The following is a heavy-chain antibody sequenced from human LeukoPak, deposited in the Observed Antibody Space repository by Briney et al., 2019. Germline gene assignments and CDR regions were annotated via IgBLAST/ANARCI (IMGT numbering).Heavy chain of an antibody. CDR2: IRYDGSNK. V-gene: IGHV3-30*02. CDR3: AKEQGIVVVPAATLGLQSPDY. D-gene: IGHD2-2*01. CDR1: GFTFSSYG. Sequence: PGGSLRLSCAASGFTFSSYGMHWVRQAPGKGLEWVAFIRYDGSNKYYADSVKGRFTISRDNSKNTLYLQMNSLRAEDTAVYYCAKEQGIVVVPAATLGLQSPDYWGQGTLVTVSS. J-gene: IGHJ4*02.